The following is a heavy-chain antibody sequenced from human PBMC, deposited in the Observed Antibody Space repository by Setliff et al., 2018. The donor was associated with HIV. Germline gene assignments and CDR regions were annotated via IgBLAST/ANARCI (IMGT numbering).Heavy chain of an antibody. CDR1: GGSISSGGYY. CDR3: ARDRSVPGTYRYFDY. D-gene: IGHD2-2*01. Sequence: PSETLSLTCTVSGGSISSGGYYWSWIRQHPGKGLEWIGYIYYSGSTYYNPSLKSRVTISVNTSKNQFSLKLSSVTAADTAVYYCARDRSVPGTYRYFDYWGQGTLVTVSS. CDR2: IYYSGST. V-gene: IGHV4-31*03. J-gene: IGHJ4*02.